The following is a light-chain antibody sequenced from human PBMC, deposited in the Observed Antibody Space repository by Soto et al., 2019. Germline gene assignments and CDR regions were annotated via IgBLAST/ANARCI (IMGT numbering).Light chain of an antibody. CDR2: WAS. V-gene: IGKV4-1*01. CDR3: QQYYSTPQT. CDR1: QSVLYSSNNKNY. J-gene: IGKJ2*01. Sequence: DIVMTQSPDSLAVSLGERATINCKSSQSVLYSSNNKNYLAWYQQKPGQPPKLLIYWASTRDSGVPDRFSGSGSETDFTLTISSLQAEDVAVYYCQQYYSTPQTFGQGTKLEIK.